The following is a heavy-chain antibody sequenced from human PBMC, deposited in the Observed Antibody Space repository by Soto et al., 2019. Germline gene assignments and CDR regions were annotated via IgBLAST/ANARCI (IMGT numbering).Heavy chain of an antibody. CDR1: GGSISSYY. CDR3: ARAGDKRLKNWFDP. Sequence: SETLSLTCTVSGGSISSYYWSWIRQPPGKGLEWIGYIYYSGSTNYNPSLKSRVTISVDTSKNQFSLKLSSVTAADTAVYYCARAGDKRLKNWFDPWGQGTLVTVSS. J-gene: IGHJ5*02. CDR2: IYYSGST. V-gene: IGHV4-59*01.